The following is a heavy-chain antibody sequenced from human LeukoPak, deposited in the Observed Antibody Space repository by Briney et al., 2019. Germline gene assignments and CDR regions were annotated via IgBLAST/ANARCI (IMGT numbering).Heavy chain of an antibody. CDR1: GFSFRTHW. Sequence: GGSLRLSCAASGFSFRTHWMSWVRQAPGKGLEWVANINQDGRKKFYVDSVEGRFTISRDDAKTSLFLQMNSLRVEDTAVYYCAKWMGRDSWGQGTLVTVSS. J-gene: IGHJ4*02. CDR3: AKWMGRDS. D-gene: IGHD6-19*01. CDR2: INQDGRKK. V-gene: IGHV3-7*02.